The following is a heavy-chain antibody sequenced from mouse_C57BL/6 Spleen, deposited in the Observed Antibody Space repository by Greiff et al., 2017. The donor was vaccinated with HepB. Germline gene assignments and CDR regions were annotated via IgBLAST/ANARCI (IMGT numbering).Heavy chain of an antibody. Sequence: VQLQQPGAELVKPGASVKLSRKASGYTFTSYWMHWVKQRPGQGLEWIGMIHPNSGSTNYNEKFKSKATLTVDKSSSTAYMQLSSLTSEDSAVYYCARKGNLLLFDYWGQGTTLTVSS. V-gene: IGHV1-64*01. CDR3: ARKGNLLLFDY. D-gene: IGHD1-1*01. J-gene: IGHJ2*01. CDR1: GYTFTSYW. CDR2: IHPNSGST.